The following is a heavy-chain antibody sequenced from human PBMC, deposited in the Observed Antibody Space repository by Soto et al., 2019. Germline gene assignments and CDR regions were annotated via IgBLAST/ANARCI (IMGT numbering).Heavy chain of an antibody. D-gene: IGHD6-19*01. CDR3: ARDGITVAGHGWFDP. J-gene: IGHJ5*02. CDR2: IYYSGST. V-gene: IGHV4-59*01. CDR1: GGSISSYY. Sequence: SETPSLTCTVSGGSISSYYWSWIRQPPGKGLEWIGYIYYSGSTNYNPSLKSRVTISVDTSKNQFSLKLSSVTAADTAVYYCARDGITVAGHGWFDPWGQGTLVTVSS.